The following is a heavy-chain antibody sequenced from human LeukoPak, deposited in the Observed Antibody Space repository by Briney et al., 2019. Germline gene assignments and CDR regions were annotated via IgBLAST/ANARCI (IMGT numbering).Heavy chain of an antibody. Sequence: SGTLSLTCAVYGGSFSGYYWSWIRQPPGKGLEWIGEINHSGSTNYNPSLKSRVTISVDTSKNQFSLKLSSVTAADTAVYYCARNSENEGIVVVPAADHPFDYWGQGTLVTVSS. CDR2: INHSGST. V-gene: IGHV4-34*01. CDR1: GGSFSGYY. J-gene: IGHJ4*02. CDR3: ARNSENEGIVVVPAADHPFDY. D-gene: IGHD2-2*01.